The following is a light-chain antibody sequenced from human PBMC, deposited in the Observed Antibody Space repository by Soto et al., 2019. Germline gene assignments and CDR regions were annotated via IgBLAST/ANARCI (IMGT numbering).Light chain of an antibody. V-gene: IGKV1-39*01. CDR3: QQSYSTPPLT. CDR1: QSIATF. J-gene: IGKJ4*01. CDR2: GAS. Sequence: DIQMTQSPSSLSASVGDRVTVTCRASQSIATFLNWYQHKPGKAPKLLISGASNLQSGVPSRFSGSGSGTDFTLTISSLQPEDFATYYCQQSYSTPPLTFGGGTKVEIK.